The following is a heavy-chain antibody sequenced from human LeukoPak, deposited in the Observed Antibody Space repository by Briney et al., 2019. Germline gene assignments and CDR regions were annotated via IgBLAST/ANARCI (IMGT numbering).Heavy chain of an antibody. CDR1: GFTFSRFW. J-gene: IGHJ5*02. V-gene: IGHV3-7*01. D-gene: IGHD3/OR15-3a*01. CDR2: IKQDGSER. Sequence: GGSLRLSCAASGFTFSRFWISWVRQAPGKGLEWVANIKQDGSERYYVDSVKGRFTISRDNAKDSQYLQMNSLRAEDTAVYYCARDLDYDNWFDPWGQGTLVTVSS. CDR3: ARDLDYDNWFDP.